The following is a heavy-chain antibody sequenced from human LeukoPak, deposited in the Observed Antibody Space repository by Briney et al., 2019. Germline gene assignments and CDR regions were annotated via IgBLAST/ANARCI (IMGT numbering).Heavy chain of an antibody. V-gene: IGHV3-30*04. J-gene: IGHJ4*02. CDR1: GFTFGSYA. CDR3: ARGAAHDY. Sequence: PGRSLRLSCAASGFTFGSYAMHWVRQAPGKGLEWVAVISYDGSNRYYADSVKGRFTISRDNSKNTLYLQMNSLRAEDTAVYYCARGAAHDYWGQGTLVTVSS. D-gene: IGHD6-25*01. CDR2: ISYDGSNR.